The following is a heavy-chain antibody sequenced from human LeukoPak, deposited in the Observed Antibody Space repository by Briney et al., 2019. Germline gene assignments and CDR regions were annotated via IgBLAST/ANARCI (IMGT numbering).Heavy chain of an antibody. Sequence: GGSLRLSCAASGFTFSDYYMSWIRQAPGKGLEWVSYISRSGSTIYYADSVKGRFTISRDNAKNSLYLQMNSLRAEDTAVYYWAGGGYDYGDYTQWAVAGGFDYWGQGTLVTVSS. V-gene: IGHV3-11*01. J-gene: IGHJ4*02. D-gene: IGHD4-17*01. CDR3: AGGGYDYGDYTQWAVAGGFDY. CDR1: GFTFSDYY. CDR2: ISRSGSTI.